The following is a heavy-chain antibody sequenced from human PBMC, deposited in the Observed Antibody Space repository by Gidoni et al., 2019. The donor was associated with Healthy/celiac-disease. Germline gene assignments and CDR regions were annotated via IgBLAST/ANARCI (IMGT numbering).Heavy chain of an antibody. CDR3: ANYLAVAGLGWFDP. D-gene: IGHD6-19*01. J-gene: IGHJ5*02. Sequence: EVQLLESGGCLVQPGGSLRLSCAASGFTFSSYAMSWVRQAPGKGLEWVSAISGSGGSTYYADSVKGRFTISRDNSKNTLYLQMNSLRAEDTAVYYCANYLAVAGLGWFDPWGQGTLVTVSS. CDR2: ISGSGGST. CDR1: GFTFSSYA. V-gene: IGHV3-23*01.